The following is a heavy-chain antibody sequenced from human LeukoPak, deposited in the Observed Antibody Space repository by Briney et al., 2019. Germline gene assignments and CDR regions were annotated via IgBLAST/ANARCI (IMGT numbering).Heavy chain of an antibody. D-gene: IGHD3-9*01. Sequence: GGTLRLSCAASGFTFSSYGMSWVRQAPGKGLEWVSAISGSGGSTYYADSVKGRFTISRDNSKNTLYLQMNSLRAEDTAVYYCAKDSNLYYDILTGYCTFDYWGQGTLVTVSS. CDR3: AKDSNLYYDILTGYCTFDY. CDR1: GFTFSSYG. CDR2: ISGSGGST. V-gene: IGHV3-23*01. J-gene: IGHJ4*02.